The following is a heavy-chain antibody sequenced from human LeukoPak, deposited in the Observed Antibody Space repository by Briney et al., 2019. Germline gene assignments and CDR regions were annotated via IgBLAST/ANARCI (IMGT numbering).Heavy chain of an antibody. CDR1: GGSISSGDYY. J-gene: IGHJ4*02. CDR3: ARFAVANVFDY. Sequence: SETLSLTCTVSGGSISSGDYYWSWIRQPPGKGLEWIGSIYYSGSTNYNPSLKSRVTISVDTSKNQFSLKLNSLTAADTAVYYCARFAVANVFDYWGQGTLVTVSS. D-gene: IGHD6-19*01. CDR2: IYYSGST. V-gene: IGHV4-61*08.